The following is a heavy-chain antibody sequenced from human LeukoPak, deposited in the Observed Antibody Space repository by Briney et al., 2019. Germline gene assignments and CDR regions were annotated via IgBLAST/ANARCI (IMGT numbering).Heavy chain of an antibody. J-gene: IGHJ4*02. CDR1: GFTFSSYW. V-gene: IGHV3-7*03. CDR2: IKQDGSEK. Sequence: PGGSLRLSCAASGFTFSSYWMSWVRQAPGKGLEWVANIKQDGSEKYYVDSVKGRFTISRDNAKNSLYLQMNSLRAEDTALYYCAKDRGIAVAGTGIDYWGQGTLVTVSS. CDR3: AKDRGIAVAGTGIDY. D-gene: IGHD6-19*01.